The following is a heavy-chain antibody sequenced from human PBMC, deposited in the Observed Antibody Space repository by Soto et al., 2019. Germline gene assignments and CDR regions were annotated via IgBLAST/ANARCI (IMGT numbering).Heavy chain of an antibody. V-gene: IGHV4-39*01. CDR1: GGSLSSSSYY. Sequence: TSETLSLTWTVSGGSLSSSSYYWGWIRQPPGKGLEWIGSIYRSGYTYDNPSLKSRLTISVDTSTNQFSLKLSSVTAADTAVYYCARHTLVREIKDICWFDPWGHGTLVTVSS. CDR2: IYRSGYT. J-gene: IGHJ5*02. CDR3: ARHTLVREIKDICWFDP. D-gene: IGHD3-10*01.